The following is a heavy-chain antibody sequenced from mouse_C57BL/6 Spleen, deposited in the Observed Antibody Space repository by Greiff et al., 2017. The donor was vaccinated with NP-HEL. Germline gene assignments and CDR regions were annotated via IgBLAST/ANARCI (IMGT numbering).Heavy chain of an antibody. Sequence: EVQLQQSGPELVKPGASVKISCKASGYSFTGYYMHWVKQSSEKSLEWIGEINPSTGGTSYNQKFKGKATLTVDKSSSTAYMQLKSLTSEDSAVYYCAREATVVATGDYWGQGTTLTVSS. CDR2: INPSTGGT. CDR1: GYSFTGYY. D-gene: IGHD1-1*01. V-gene: IGHV1-43*01. CDR3: AREATVVATGDY. J-gene: IGHJ2*01.